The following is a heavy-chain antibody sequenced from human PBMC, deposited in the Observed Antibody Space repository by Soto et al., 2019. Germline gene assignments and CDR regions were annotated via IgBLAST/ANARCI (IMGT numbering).Heavy chain of an antibody. V-gene: IGHV1-2*02. D-gene: IGHD2-2*01. CDR1: GYTFTGYS. Sequence: ASVKVSCKASGYTFTGYSMHWVRQAPGQGLEWMGWINPNSGGTNYAQKFQGRVTMTRDTSISTAYMELSRLRSDDTAVYYCARGYCSSTSCHDYFDYWGQGTLVTVSS. CDR2: INPNSGGT. CDR3: ARGYCSSTSCHDYFDY. J-gene: IGHJ4*02.